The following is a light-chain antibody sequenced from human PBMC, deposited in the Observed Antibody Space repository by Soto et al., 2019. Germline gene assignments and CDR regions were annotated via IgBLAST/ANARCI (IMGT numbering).Light chain of an antibody. V-gene: IGKV1-5*03. J-gene: IGKJ1*01. Sequence: DIQMTQSPSTLSGSVGDRVTITCRASQTISSWLAWYQQKPGKAPKLLIYKASTLESGVSSRFSGSGSGTEFTLTISSLQPDDFATYYCQHYNSYSEAFGQGTKVDIK. CDR1: QTISSW. CDR3: QHYNSYSEA. CDR2: KAS.